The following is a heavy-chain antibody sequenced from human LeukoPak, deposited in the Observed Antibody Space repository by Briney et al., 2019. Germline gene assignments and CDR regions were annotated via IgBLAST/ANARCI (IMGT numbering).Heavy chain of an antibody. J-gene: IGHJ4*02. CDR3: AKGRHYYDSSGYRSFDY. CDR2: MSGTGGYT. Sequence: GGSLRLSCAASGFTFSSYAMSWVRQAPGKGLEWVSAMSGTGGYTYYADSVKGRFTISRDSSKNTLYLQMNSLRAEDTAVYYCAKGRHYYDSSGYRSFDYWGQGTLVTVSS. CDR1: GFTFSSYA. V-gene: IGHV3-23*01. D-gene: IGHD3-22*01.